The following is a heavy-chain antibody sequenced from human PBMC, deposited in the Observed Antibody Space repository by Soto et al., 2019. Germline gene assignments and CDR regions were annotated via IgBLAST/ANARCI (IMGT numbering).Heavy chain of an antibody. J-gene: IGHJ3*02. V-gene: IGHV1-69*13. CDR3: ARGLEDVDTAMSKVPGAFDI. Sequence: ASVKVSCKSSGGTFSIYAISWVRQAPGQGLERMGGIIPIFGTANYARKFQGRVTITADESTSTAYMELSSLRSEDTAVYYCARGLEDVDTAMSKVPGAFDIWGQGTMVTVSS. CDR2: IIPIFGTA. D-gene: IGHD5-18*01. CDR1: GGTFSIYA.